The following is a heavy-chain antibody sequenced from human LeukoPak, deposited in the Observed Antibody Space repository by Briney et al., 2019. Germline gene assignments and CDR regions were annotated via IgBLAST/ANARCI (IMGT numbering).Heavy chain of an antibody. CDR3: ARDAGLYGSGSKDFQH. CDR1: GFTFSSYW. V-gene: IGHV3-74*01. Sequence: GGSLRLSCAASGFTFSSYWMHWVRQAPGKGPVWVSRLNSDGSSTGYADSVKGRFTISRDNAKNTLYLLMNSLRAEDTAMYYCARDAGLYGSGSKDFQHWGQGTLVTVSS. D-gene: IGHD3-10*01. CDR2: LNSDGSST. J-gene: IGHJ1*01.